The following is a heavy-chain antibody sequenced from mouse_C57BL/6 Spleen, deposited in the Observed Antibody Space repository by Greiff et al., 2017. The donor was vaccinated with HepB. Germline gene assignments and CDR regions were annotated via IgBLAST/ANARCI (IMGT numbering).Heavy chain of an antibody. Sequence: QVQLQQPGAELVKPGASVKLSCKASGYTFTSYWMHWVKQSPGQGLEWIGMIHPNSGSTNYNEKFKSKATLTVDKSSSTAYMQLSSLTSEDSAVYYCASYYGSYAMDYGGQGASGTVAS. CDR3: ASYYGSYAMDY. J-gene: IGHJ4*01. CDR1: GYTFTSYW. CDR2: IHPNSGST. V-gene: IGHV1-64*01. D-gene: IGHD2-10*01.